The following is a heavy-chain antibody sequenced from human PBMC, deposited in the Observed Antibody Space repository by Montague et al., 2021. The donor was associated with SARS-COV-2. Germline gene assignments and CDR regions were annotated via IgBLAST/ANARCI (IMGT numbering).Heavy chain of an antibody. CDR1: GFSFSSYC. CDR2: ITLDGSNT. D-gene: IGHD7-27*01. V-gene: IGHV3-74*01. J-gene: IGHJ3*02. CDR3: ARNWASGALGAFDI. Sequence: SLRLSCAASGFSFSSYCMHWVRQAPGKGLLWVSRITLDGSNTTFADSVKGRFTTSRDNAKATLYLQMNSLRAEDTAVYYCARNWASGALGAFDIWGQGTMVTVSS.